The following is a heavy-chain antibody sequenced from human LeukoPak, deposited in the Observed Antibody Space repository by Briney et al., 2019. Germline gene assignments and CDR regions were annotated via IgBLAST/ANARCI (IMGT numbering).Heavy chain of an antibody. J-gene: IGHJ6*03. CDR2: ISSSSSYI. D-gene: IGHD6-19*01. V-gene: IGHV3-21*01. CDR3: ARVITVAWSERRPGYFYMDV. Sequence: GGSLRLSCAASGFTFSSYSMNWVRQAPGKGLEWVSSISSSSSYIYYADSVKGRFTISRDNAKNSLYLQMNSLRAEDTAVYYCARVITVAWSERRPGYFYMDVWGKGTTVTVSS. CDR1: GFTFSSYS.